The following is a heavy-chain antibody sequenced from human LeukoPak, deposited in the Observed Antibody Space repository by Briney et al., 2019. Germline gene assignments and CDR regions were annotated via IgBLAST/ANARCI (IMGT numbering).Heavy chain of an antibody. D-gene: IGHD5-18*01. CDR2: IIPIFGTA. CDR1: GGTFSSYA. CDR3: ARAIQLWSPFDY. V-gene: IGHV1-69*13. J-gene: IGHJ4*02. Sequence: SVKVSCEASGGTFSSYAISWVRQAPGQGLEWMGGIIPIFGTANYAQKFQGRVTITADESTSTAYMELSSLRSEDTAVYYCARAIQLWSPFDYWGQGTLVTVSS.